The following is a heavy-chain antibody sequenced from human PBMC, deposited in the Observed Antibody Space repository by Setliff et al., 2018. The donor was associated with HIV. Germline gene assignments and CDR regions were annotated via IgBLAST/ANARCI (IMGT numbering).Heavy chain of an antibody. J-gene: IGHJ5*02. CDR1: GGSISSSSYY. CDR3: ARGDDFHDGSGYYYP. D-gene: IGHD3-22*01. CDR2: IYDSHFT. Sequence: KPSETLSLTCTVSGGSISSSSYYWSWIRQPPGKGLEWIGYIYDSHFTNYSPSLQSRVAISVDTSRNQLSLKLDSVTAADTAVYYCARGDDFHDGSGYYYPWGQGTLVTVS. V-gene: IGHV4-61*01.